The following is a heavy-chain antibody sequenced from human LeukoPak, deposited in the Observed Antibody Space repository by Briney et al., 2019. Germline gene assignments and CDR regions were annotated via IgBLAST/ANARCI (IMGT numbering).Heavy chain of an antibody. CDR2: IWYDGSNK. J-gene: IGHJ4*02. CDR3: ARAPDYGDYGTDY. Sequence: GGSLRLSCAASGFTFSSYGMHWVRQAPGKGLEWVAVIWYDGSNKYYADSVKGRFTISRDNSKNTLYLQMNSLRAEDTAVYYCARAPDYGDYGTDYWGRGTLVTVSS. D-gene: IGHD4-17*01. CDR1: GFTFSSYG. V-gene: IGHV3-33*01.